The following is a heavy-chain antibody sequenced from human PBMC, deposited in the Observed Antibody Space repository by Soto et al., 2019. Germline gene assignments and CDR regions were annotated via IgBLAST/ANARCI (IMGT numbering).Heavy chain of an antibody. CDR2: VNPSGGST. Sequence: QVQLVQSGAEVKKPGASVKVSCKASGYIFTAYSMHWVRRAPGQGLEWMGVVNPSGGSTNYAQKFRGRITMTRDTSTSTVYMDPSSLTSEDTAVYYCAREENCSDGICYSEYFQRWGQGTLVTVSS. D-gene: IGHD2-15*01. CDR3: AREENCSDGICYSEYFQR. V-gene: IGHV1-46*01. CDR1: GYIFTAYS. J-gene: IGHJ1*01.